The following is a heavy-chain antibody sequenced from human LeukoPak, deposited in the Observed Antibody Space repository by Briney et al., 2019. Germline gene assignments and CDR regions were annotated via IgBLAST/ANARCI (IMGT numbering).Heavy chain of an antibody. CDR3: ARGAAGYSYG. J-gene: IGHJ4*02. Sequence: WETLSLTCTVSGGSISSYYWSWIRQPPGKGLEWIGHIYYSGNTNYNPSLKSRVTISIDTSKNQFSLRLSSVTAADTAVYYCARGAAGYSYGWGQGTLVTVSS. V-gene: IGHV4-59*01. CDR1: GGSISSYY. CDR2: IYYSGNT. D-gene: IGHD5-18*01.